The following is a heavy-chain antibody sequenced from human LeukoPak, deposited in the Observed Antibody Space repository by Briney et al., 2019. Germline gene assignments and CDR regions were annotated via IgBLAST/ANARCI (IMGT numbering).Heavy chain of an antibody. CDR2: MSSSDNTI. CDR1: GFAFSDYG. D-gene: IGHD5-18*01. V-gene: IGHV3-48*02. Sequence: GGSLRLSCAASGFAFSDYGMDWVRQAPGKWLEWVSYMSSSDNTINYADSVNCRFTISRDNAKKSLYLEMNSLRDEDTAVSSCARVHRGYSYGRLDYWGQGTLVTVSS. J-gene: IGHJ4*02. CDR3: ARVHRGYSYGRLDY.